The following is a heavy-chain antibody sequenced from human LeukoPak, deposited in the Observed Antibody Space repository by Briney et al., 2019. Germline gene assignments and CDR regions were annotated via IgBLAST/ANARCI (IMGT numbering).Heavy chain of an antibody. CDR2: IYYSGST. V-gene: IGHV4-59*08. J-gene: IGHJ4*02. D-gene: IGHD6-19*01. CDR1: GGSISSYY. CDR3: ARHRYSSGWYGSY. Sequence: RPSETLSLTCTVSGGSISSYYWSWIRQPPGKGLEWIGYIYYSGSTNYNPSLKSRVTISVDTSKNQFSLKLSSVTAADTAVYYCARHRYSSGWYGSYWGQGTLVTVSS.